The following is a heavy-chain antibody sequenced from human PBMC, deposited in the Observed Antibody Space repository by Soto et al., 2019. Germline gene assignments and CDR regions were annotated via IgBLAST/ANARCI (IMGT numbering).Heavy chain of an antibody. Sequence: EVQLVESGGGLVQPGGSLRLSCAASGFTFRSYWMQWVRQAPGKGLVWVSWINSDGSSTSYADSVKGRFTISRDNAKNTLYLQMNSLRAEDTAVYYCASGSSSLNFDSWGQGTLVTVSS. J-gene: IGHJ4*02. CDR2: INSDGSST. CDR1: GFTFRSYW. CDR3: ASGSSSLNFDS. V-gene: IGHV3-74*01. D-gene: IGHD6-6*01.